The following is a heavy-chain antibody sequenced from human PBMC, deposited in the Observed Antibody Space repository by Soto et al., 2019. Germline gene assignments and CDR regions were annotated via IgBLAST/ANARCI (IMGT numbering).Heavy chain of an antibody. CDR3: ARDRGVVVPAAIRAFDI. V-gene: IGHV1-69*13. D-gene: IGHD2-2*01. CDR2: KIPTFGTA. J-gene: IGHJ3*02. CDR1: GGTFSSYA. Sequence: SVMGPCKASGGTFSSYAISLGRQAPGQGLEWMGGKIPTFGTANYAQKFQGRVTLTADESTSTAYMELSSLRSEDTAVYYCARDRGVVVPAAIRAFDIWGQGTMVTVS.